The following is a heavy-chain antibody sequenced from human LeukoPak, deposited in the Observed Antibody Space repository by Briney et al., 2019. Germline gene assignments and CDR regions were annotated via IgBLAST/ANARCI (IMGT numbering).Heavy chain of an antibody. CDR1: GFTFGDYT. V-gene: IGHV3-43*02. J-gene: IGHJ4*02. CDR3: AKGHFGAGHY. D-gene: IGHD3-3*01. Sequence: PGGSLRLSCAASGFTFGDYTMRWFRQPPGRGLQWVSLITGDGGTTSYAGSVKGRFTISRDNSKNSLSPHMNSLRNEDTALYYCAKGHFGAGHYWGQGTLVTVSS. CDR2: ITGDGGTT.